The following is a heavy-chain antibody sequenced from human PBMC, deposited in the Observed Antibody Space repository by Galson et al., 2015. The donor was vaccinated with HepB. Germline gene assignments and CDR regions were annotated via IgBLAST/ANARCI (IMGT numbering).Heavy chain of an antibody. CDR1: GDSVSSNSAA. D-gene: IGHD2-15*01. CDR2: TYYRSKWYN. CDR3: ATLGLVVDYWGSDAFDI. J-gene: IGHJ3*02. V-gene: IGHV6-1*01. Sequence: CAISGDSVSSNSAAWNWIRQSPSRGLEWLGRTYYRSKWYNDYAVSVKSRITINPDTSKNQFSLQLNSVTPEDTAVYYCATLGLVVDYWGSDAFDIWGQGTMVTVSS.